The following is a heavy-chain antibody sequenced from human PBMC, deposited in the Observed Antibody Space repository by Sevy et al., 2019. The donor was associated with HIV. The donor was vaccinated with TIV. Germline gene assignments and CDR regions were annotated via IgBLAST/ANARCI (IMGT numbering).Heavy chain of an antibody. D-gene: IGHD5-18*01. CDR3: ARAKRRTSVDTAMVSDFDY. CDR2: IKQDGSGK. Sequence: GGSLRLSCAASGFTFSSYWMSWVRQAPGKGLEWVANIKQDGSGKYYVDSVKGRFTISRDNAKNSLYLQMNSLRAEDTAVYYCARAKRRTSVDTAMVSDFDYWGQGTLVTVSS. J-gene: IGHJ4*02. CDR1: GFTFSSYW. V-gene: IGHV3-7*01.